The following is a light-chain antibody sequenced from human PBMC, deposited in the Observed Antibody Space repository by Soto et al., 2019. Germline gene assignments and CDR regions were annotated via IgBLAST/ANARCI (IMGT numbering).Light chain of an antibody. CDR2: EVS. CDR1: SSDVGGYNY. CDR3: SSYTSSSTLNV. V-gene: IGLV2-14*01. Sequence: QSALTQPASVSGSPGQSITISCTGTSSDVGGYNYVSWYQQHPGKAPKLMIYEVSNRPSGVSNRFSGSKSGNTDSLTISGLQAEDEAEYYCSSYTSSSTLNVFGTGTKLTVL. J-gene: IGLJ1*01.